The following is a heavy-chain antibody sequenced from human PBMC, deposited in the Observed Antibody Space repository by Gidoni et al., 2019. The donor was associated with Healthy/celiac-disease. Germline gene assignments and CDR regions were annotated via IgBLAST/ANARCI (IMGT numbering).Heavy chain of an antibody. Sequence: QVQLVQSGAEVKKPGASVRVSCKASGTTFTGYYMHWVRQAPGQGLEWMGWINPNSGGTNYAQKFQGRVTMTRDTSSSTAYMELSRLRSDDTAVYYCARRLDGSGNYEWGVWGQGTTVTVSS. J-gene: IGHJ6*02. CDR2: INPNSGGT. V-gene: IGHV1-2*02. CDR1: GTTFTGYY. CDR3: ARRLDGSGNYEWGV. D-gene: IGHD3-10*01.